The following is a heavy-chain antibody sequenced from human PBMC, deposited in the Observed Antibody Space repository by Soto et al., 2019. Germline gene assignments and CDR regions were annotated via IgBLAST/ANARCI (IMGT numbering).Heavy chain of an antibody. V-gene: IGHV3-23*01. CDR3: AKSININWKKYFDP. J-gene: IGHJ5*02. CDR1: GFTFSSSA. D-gene: IGHD1-1*01. Sequence: PGGSLRLSCAASGFTFSSSAMNWVRQAPGKGLEWVSVISGSDGTTYYADSVKGRFTISRDNSKNTLYLDMNSLRAEDTALYYCAKSININWKKYFDPWGQGTLVTVSS. CDR2: ISGSDGTT.